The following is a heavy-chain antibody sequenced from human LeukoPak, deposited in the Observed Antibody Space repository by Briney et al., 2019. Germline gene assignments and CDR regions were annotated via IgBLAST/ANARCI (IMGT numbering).Heavy chain of an antibody. V-gene: IGHV1-24*01. J-gene: IGHJ3*02. CDR2: FDPEDGET. CDR1: GYTLTELS. D-gene: IGHD1-26*01. Sequence: ASVKASCKVSGYTLTELSMHWVRQAPGKGLEWMGGFDPEDGETIYAQKFQGRVTMTEDTSTDTAYMELSSLRSEDTAVYYCATPSRPRVVGATSDAFDIWGQGTMVTVSS. CDR3: ATPSRPRVVGATSDAFDI.